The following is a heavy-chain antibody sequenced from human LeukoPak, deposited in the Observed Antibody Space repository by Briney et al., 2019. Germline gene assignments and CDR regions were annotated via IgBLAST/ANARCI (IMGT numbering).Heavy chain of an antibody. V-gene: IGHV4-34*01. CDR2: INHSGRT. J-gene: IGHJ4*02. Sequence: SETLSLTCAVYGESLNIYYWSWIRQPPGKGLEWIGEINHSGRTNYNPSLKSRVTILVDTSKNQFSLKLTSVTAADTAMYYCASSLRAVDWQFDYWGQGTLVTVSS. CDR3: ASSLRAVDWQFDY. CDR1: GESLNIYY. D-gene: IGHD3-9*01.